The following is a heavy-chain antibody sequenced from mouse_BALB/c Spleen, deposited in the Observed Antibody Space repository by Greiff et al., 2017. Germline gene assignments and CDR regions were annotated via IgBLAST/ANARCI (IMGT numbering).Heavy chain of an antibody. CDR3: AREYGKGYFDY. D-gene: IGHD2-10*02. V-gene: IGHV1-67*01. Sequence: QVQLQQSGPELVRPGVSVKISCKGSGYTFTDYAMHWVKQSHAQSLEWIGVISTYYGNTNYNQKFKGKATMTVDKSSSTAYMELARLTSEDSAIYYCAREYGKGYFDYWGQGTTLTVSS. J-gene: IGHJ2*01. CDR2: ISTYYGNT. CDR1: GYTFTDYA.